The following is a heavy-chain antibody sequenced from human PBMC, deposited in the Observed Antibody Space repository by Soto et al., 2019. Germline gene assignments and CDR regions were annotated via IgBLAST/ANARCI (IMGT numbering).Heavy chain of an antibody. D-gene: IGHD2-2*01. CDR2: INANSGGT. CDR3: VRDQGDFVLDSAAY. Sequence: QVPLVQSGAEVKKPGASLKVSCQPSEYTFTGYYTPWVRQAPGQGLEWMGWINANSGGTNSAQTFEGRVTMTRDTSISTAYMELRRLRSDDTAVNYCVRDQGDFVLDSAAYWGQGTLVTVCS. CDR1: EYTFTGYY. V-gene: IGHV1-2*02. J-gene: IGHJ4*02.